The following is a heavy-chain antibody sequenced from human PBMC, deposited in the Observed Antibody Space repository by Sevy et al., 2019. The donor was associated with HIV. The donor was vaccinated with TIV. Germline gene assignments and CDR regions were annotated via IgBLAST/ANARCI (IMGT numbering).Heavy chain of an antibody. J-gene: IGHJ6*02. V-gene: IGHV3-30*18. CDR3: AKDFTGFYGMDV. CDR1: GLSVTNNG. Sequence: GGSLRLSCEVSGLSVTNNGMHWVRQAPGKGLEWVEVISYDGINKYYGDSVKGRFIISRDRSKNTLYLQMNILRIEDTAVYYCAKDFTGFYGMDVWGQGTTVTVS. D-gene: IGHD3-9*01. CDR2: ISYDGINK.